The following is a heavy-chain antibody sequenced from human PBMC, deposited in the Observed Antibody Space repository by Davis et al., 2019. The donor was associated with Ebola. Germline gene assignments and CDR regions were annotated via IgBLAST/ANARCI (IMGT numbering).Heavy chain of an antibody. CDR3: ARGGEYGSGSSNWYFDL. CDR1: GGSISSYY. D-gene: IGHD3-10*01. Sequence: SETLSLTCTVSGGSISSYYWSWIRQPPGKGLEWIGYIYYSGSTNYNPSLKRRVTISVDTSKNQFSLKLSSVTVADTAVYYCARGGEYGSGSSNWYFDLWGRGTLVTVSS. J-gene: IGHJ2*01. CDR2: IYYSGST. V-gene: IGHV4-59*12.